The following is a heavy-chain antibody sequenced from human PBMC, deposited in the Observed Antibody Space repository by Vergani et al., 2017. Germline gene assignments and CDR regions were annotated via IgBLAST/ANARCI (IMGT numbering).Heavy chain of an antibody. V-gene: IGHV4-59*08. D-gene: IGHD6-19*01. Sequence: QVQLQESGPGLVKPSETLSLTCTVSGGSISSYYWSWIRQPPGKGLEWIGYIYYSGSTNYNPSLKSRVTISVDTSKNQFSLKLSSVTAADTAVYYCARHGAVAGTYYYYGMDVWGHGTTVTVSS. CDR1: GGSISSYY. CDR2: IYYSGST. CDR3: ARHGAVAGTYYYYGMDV. J-gene: IGHJ6*02.